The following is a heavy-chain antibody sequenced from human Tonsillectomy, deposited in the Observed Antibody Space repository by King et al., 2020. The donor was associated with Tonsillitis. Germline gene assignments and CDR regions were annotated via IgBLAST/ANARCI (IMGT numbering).Heavy chain of an antibody. D-gene: IGHD1-26*01. V-gene: IGHV3-23*04. Sequence: VQLVESGGGLVQPGGSLRLSCAVSRFTFSSYAMTWVRQAPGKGLEWVSVISGSGNTTYYADSVKGRFTISRDNSKNTLYLQMNSLRGEDTAVYYCANWDQGGLYFDYWGQGTLVTVSS. CDR3: ANWDQGGLYFDY. CDR1: RFTFSSYA. J-gene: IGHJ4*02. CDR2: ISGSGNTT.